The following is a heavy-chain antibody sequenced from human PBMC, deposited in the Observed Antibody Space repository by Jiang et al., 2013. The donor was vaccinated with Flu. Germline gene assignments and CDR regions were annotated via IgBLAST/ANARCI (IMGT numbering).Heavy chain of an antibody. CDR3: ARGCSSGGCYYVH. CDR1: GHTFTDYY. CDR2: INPNSGGT. D-gene: IGHD2-15*01. V-gene: IGHV1-2*02. J-gene: IGHJ4*02. Sequence: VQLVESGAEVMKPGASVKVSCKASGHTFTDYYIHWVRQAPGQGLEWMGWINPNSGGTKYAQKFQGRVTMTRDTSISTGYMDLSSLISDDTAVYFCARGCSSGGCYYVHWGQGTLVTVSS.